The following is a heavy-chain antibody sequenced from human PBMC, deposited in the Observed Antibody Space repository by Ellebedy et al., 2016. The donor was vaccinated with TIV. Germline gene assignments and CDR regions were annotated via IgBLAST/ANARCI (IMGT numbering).Heavy chain of an antibody. CDR1: GYTFNGNY. J-gene: IGHJ6*02. V-gene: IGHV1-2*02. CDR2: INPKSGGT. CDR3: ARLYYGMDV. Sequence: ASVKVSCXVSGYTFNGNYLHWVRQAPGQGLEWMGWINPKSGGTHYAQTFQGRVTMTWDTSISTAYMELSRLRSDDTAVYYCARLYYGMDVWGQGTTVAVS.